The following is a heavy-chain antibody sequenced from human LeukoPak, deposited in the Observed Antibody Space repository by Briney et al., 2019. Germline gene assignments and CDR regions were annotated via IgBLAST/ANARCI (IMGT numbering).Heavy chain of an antibody. CDR1: GGLISRIEYY. Sequence: SQTLSLTCTVSGGLISRIEYYWGWVRQSPVKGLEWLGHIYHTGTTLYNPHLNNRLTVSVDTSKNQFSLKLSSVTAADTAVYYCARLMRSELLWHTAPAYYFDYWGQGTLVTVSS. V-gene: IGHV4-30-4*01. J-gene: IGHJ4*02. D-gene: IGHD3-10*01. CDR2: IYHTGTT. CDR3: ARLMRSELLWHTAPAYYFDY.